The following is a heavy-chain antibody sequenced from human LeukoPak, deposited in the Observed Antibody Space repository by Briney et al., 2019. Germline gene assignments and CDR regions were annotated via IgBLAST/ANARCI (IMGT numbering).Heavy chain of an antibody. V-gene: IGHV5-51*01. D-gene: IGHD3-22*01. CDR3: ARPNITSYYDSRGYDAFDV. CDR1: GYQFNAYW. Sequence: GESLEISCKGSGYQFNAYWIARVRELPGTSLECIGVSYPDDSDTRYSPSYQGQVTIAADKSVSIAYLQWSSLKASDTAMYYCARPNITSYYDSRGYDAFDVWGQGTMVSVSS. J-gene: IGHJ3*01. CDR2: SYPDDSDT.